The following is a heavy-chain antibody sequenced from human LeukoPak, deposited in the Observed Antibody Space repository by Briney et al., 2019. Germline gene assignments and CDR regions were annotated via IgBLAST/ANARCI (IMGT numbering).Heavy chain of an antibody. J-gene: IGHJ6*02. CDR2: ISAYNGNT. V-gene: IGHV1-18*01. D-gene: IGHD2-15*01. Sequence: ASVKVSCKASGYTFTSYGISWVRQAPGQGLEWMGWISAYNGNTNYTQKLQGRVTMTTDTSTSTAYMELRSLRSDDTAVYYCARDPTEEGYYYYGMDVWGQGTTVTVSS. CDR3: ARDPTEEGYYYYGMDV. CDR1: GYTFTSYG.